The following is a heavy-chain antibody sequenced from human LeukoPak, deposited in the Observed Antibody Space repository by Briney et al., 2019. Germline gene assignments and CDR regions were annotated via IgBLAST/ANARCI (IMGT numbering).Heavy chain of an antibody. CDR1: GYNFTNYG. J-gene: IGHJ4*02. CDR3: ARAPSFGDYGGDY. Sequence: ASVKVPCKASGYNFTNYGISWVRQAPGHGLEWMGWISAYNGDTNYAQKLQGRVTMTTDTSTGTAYMDLRGLRSDDTAVYYCARAPSFGDYGGDYWGQGTLVTISS. D-gene: IGHD4-17*01. CDR2: ISAYNGDT. V-gene: IGHV1-18*01.